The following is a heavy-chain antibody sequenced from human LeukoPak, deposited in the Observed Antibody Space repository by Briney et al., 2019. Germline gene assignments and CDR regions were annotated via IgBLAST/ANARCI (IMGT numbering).Heavy chain of an antibody. CDR1: GFTFSSYW. CDR2: IKQDGSEK. V-gene: IGHV3-7*01. J-gene: IGHJ3*02. CDR3: ARGGGYSGYDYSFAFDI. D-gene: IGHD5-12*01. Sequence: GGSLRLSCAASGFTFSSYWMSWVRQAPGKGREWVANIKQDGSEKYYVDSVEGRFTISRDNAKNSLYLQMNSLRAEDTAVYYCARGGGYSGYDYSFAFDIWGQGSMVTVSS.